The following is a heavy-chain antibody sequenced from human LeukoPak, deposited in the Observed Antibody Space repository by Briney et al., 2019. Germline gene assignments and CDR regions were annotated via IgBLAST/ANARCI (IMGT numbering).Heavy chain of an antibody. CDR3: ARGGLGYYHSSGYYYDYYFDY. Sequence: ASVKVSCKASGYTFTSYAMNWVRQAPGQGLEWMGWINTNTGNPTYAQGFTGRFVFSLDTSVSTAYLQISSLKAEDTAVYYCARGGLGYYHSSGYYYDYYFDYWGQGTLVTVSS. CDR2: INTNTGNP. J-gene: IGHJ4*02. V-gene: IGHV7-4-1*02. CDR1: GYTFTSYA. D-gene: IGHD3-22*01.